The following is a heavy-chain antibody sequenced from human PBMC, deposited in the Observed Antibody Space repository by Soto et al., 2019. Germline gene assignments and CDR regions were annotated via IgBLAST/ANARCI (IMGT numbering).Heavy chain of an antibody. CDR2: IYYSGST. J-gene: IGHJ6*02. CDR3: ARARGLAATPYYYGLGV. D-gene: IGHD6-25*01. V-gene: IGHV4-31*03. CDR1: GGSISSGGYY. Sequence: SETLSLTCTVSGGSISSGGYYWSWIRQHPEKGLEWIGYIYYSGSTYYNPSLKSRLAISVDTSKNQFSLKLSSVTAADTAVYYCARARGLAATPYYYGLGVWGQGTTVTVSS.